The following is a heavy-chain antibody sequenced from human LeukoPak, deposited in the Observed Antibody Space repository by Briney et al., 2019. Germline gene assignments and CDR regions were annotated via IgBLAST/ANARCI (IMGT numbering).Heavy chain of an antibody. CDR2: ISGSGVTT. Sequence: GGSLRLSCAVSGFTFTSYAMSWVRQAPGKGLEWVSAISGSGVTTYYADYVKGRFIISRDNFNNTLFVQMNSLRAEDTAVYYCAKSRSGSANWALQIFDNWGQGALVTVSS. V-gene: IGHV3-23*01. D-gene: IGHD1-1*01. CDR1: GFTFTSYA. J-gene: IGHJ4*02. CDR3: AKSRSGSANWALQIFDN.